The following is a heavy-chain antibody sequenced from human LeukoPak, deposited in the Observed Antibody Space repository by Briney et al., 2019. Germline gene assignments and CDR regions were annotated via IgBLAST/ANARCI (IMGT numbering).Heavy chain of an antibody. CDR2: IYYSGST. CDR1: GGSISSYY. CDR3: ARGLDNTIFGVVPNWFDP. V-gene: IGHV4-59*01. J-gene: IGHJ5*02. Sequence: PSETLSLTCTVSGGSISSYYWSWIRQPPGKGLEWIGYIYYSGSTNYNPSLKSRVTISVDTSKNQFSLKLSSVTAADTAVYYCARGLDNTIFGVVPNWFDPWGQGTLVTVSS. D-gene: IGHD3-3*01.